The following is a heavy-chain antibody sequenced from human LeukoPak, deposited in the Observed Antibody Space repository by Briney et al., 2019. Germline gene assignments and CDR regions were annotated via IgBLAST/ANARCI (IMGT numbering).Heavy chain of an antibody. CDR2: INPSGGST. V-gene: IGHV1-46*01. D-gene: IGHD3-22*01. Sequence: VASVKVSCKASGYTFTSYYMHWVRQAPGQGLEWMGIINPSGGSTSYAQKFQGRVTMTRDTSTSTVYMELSSLRSEDTAVYHRARDLRYYYDSSGYNRGLDWFDPWGQGTLVTVSS. J-gene: IGHJ5*02. CDR1: GYTFTSYY. CDR3: ARDLRYYYDSSGYNRGLDWFDP.